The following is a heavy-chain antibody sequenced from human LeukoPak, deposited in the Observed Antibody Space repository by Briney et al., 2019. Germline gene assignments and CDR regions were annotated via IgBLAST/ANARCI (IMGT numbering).Heavy chain of an antibody. J-gene: IGHJ5*02. CDR2: IYYSGSI. D-gene: IGHD6-19*01. Sequence: SETLTLTCTVSGGSISSYYWSWIRQPPGKGLEWIGYIYYSGSINYNSSLKSRVTISGDTSKNNFSLKLSSVTAADTAVYYCARQYSNGWYNWIDPWGQGTLVTVSS. CDR3: ARQYSNGWYNWIDP. V-gene: IGHV4-59*08. CDR1: GGSISSYY.